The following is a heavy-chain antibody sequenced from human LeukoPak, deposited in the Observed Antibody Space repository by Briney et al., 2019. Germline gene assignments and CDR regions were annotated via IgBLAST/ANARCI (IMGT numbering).Heavy chain of an antibody. CDR3: ASGSVITASGWFDP. D-gene: IGHD2-21*01. CDR2: ITPFNGNT. CDR1: GYTFTGYY. Sequence: GASVKVSCKASGYTFTGYYMHWVRQAPGQALEWMGWITPFNGNTNYAQKFQDRVTITRDRSMSTAYMELSSLRSEDTAMYYCASGSVITASGWFDPWGQGTLVTVSS. V-gene: IGHV1-45*02. J-gene: IGHJ5*02.